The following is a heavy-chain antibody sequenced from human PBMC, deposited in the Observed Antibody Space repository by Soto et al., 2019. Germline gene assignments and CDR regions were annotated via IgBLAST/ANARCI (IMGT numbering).Heavy chain of an antibody. D-gene: IGHD3-3*01. V-gene: IGHV3-23*01. CDR3: AKDRITIFGVVSPPLNWFDP. CDR1: GFTFSSYA. Sequence: EVQLLESGGGLVQPGGSLRLSCAASGFTFSSYAMSWVRQAPGKGLEWVSAISGSGGSTYYADSVKGRFTISRDNSKNTLYLQMNSLRAEDTAVYYCAKDRITIFGVVSPPLNWFDPWGQGTLVTVSS. CDR2: ISGSGGST. J-gene: IGHJ5*02.